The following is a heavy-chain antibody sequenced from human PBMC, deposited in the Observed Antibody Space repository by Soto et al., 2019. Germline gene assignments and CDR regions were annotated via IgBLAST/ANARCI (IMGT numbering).Heavy chain of an antibody. V-gene: IGHV3-30-3*01. Sequence: DRQDQSKWLYCLAVISYHGSNKYYADSMKGLFTISRDNSKNTLYLQMNSLRAEDTSVYYCARGGSSYSQDYYG. CDR3: ARGGSSYSQDYYG. D-gene: IGHD3-22*01. J-gene: IGHJ6*01. CDR2: ISYHGSNK.